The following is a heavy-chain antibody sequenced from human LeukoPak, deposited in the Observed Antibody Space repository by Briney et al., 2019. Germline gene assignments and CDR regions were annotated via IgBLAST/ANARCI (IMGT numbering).Heavy chain of an antibody. J-gene: IGHJ5*02. CDR1: GGTFSSYA. CDR2: IIPIFGIA. CDR3: ARGKVTAIPYNWFDP. V-gene: IGHV1-69*04. D-gene: IGHD2-21*02. Sequence: GASVKASCKASGGTFSSYAISWVRQAPGQGLEWMGRIIPIFGIANYAQKFQGRVTITADKSTSTAYMELSSLRSEDTAVYYCARGKVTAIPYNWFDPWGQGTLVTVSS.